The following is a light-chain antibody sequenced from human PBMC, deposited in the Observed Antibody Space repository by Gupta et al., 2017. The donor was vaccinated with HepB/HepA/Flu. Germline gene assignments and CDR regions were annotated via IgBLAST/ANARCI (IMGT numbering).Light chain of an antibody. V-gene: IGLV1-40*01. Sequence: QSVLTQPPSLSGSPGQRGTISCTGSRANIGAGYDVHWYQQLPGTAPKHLIYGNSNRPSGVPDRFSGSKSGTSASLAITGLQAEDEADDYCQSYDSSLSGGVFGGGTKLTVL. CDR3: QSYDSSLSGGV. CDR1: RANIGAGYD. CDR2: GNS. J-gene: IGLJ2*01.